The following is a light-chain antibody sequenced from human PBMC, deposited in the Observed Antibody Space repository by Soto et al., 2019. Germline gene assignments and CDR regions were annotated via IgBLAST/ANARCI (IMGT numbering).Light chain of an antibody. Sequence: EVVLTQSPATLSLSPWERATLSCRSSPSVSTYVTYLAWYQQKPGQAPRLLIYDASNRATGIPARFSGSGSGTDFTLTISRPEPEDFAVYYCQQRSNWPPVFGGGTKVEIK. CDR2: DAS. CDR1: PSVSTY. CDR3: QQRSNWPPV. J-gene: IGKJ4*01. V-gene: IGKV3-11*01.